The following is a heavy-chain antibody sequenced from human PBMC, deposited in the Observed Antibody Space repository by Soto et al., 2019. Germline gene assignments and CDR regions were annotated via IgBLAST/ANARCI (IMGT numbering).Heavy chain of an antibody. V-gene: IGHV2-5*02. D-gene: IGHD7-27*01. CDR2: IYWDDDK. CDR1: GFSLSTSVVG. J-gene: IGHJ4*02. Sequence: QITLKESGPTLVKPTQTLTLTCTFSGFSLSTSVVGVGWIRQPPGKALEWLALIYWDDDKRYSPSLKSRLTITKDTSKNQVVLTMTIMDPVDTATYYCAHRPWGSLLFDYWGQGTMVTVSS. CDR3: AHRPWGSLLFDY.